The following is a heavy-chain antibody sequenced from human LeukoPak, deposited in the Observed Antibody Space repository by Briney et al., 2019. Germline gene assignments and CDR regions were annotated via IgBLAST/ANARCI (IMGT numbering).Heavy chain of an antibody. CDR2: VTPSSGWR. J-gene: IGHJ4*02. Sequence: ASVTVSCKAVGDTFNDYHVDWVRQAPGLGAQGLEWMGWVTPSSGWRRYSQRFQGRVAMTSDTSTSTVYMELTRLTSDDTGIYFCATIGVSGSYGDFAQWGQGTLVTVSS. D-gene: IGHD1-26*01. CDR3: ATIGVSGSYGDFAQ. V-gene: IGHV1-2*02. CDR1: GDTFNDYH.